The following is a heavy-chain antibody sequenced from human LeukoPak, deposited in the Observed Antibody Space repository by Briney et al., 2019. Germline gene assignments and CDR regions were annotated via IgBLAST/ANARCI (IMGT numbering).Heavy chain of an antibody. V-gene: IGHV3-30*04. CDR3: ARAFEWLVGPGFDY. CDR1: LFTFSIYA. CDR2: ISYDGSNK. Sequence: GGSLRLSCAASLFTFSIYAMHWVRQAPGKGLEWVAVISYDGSNKYYADSVKGRFTISRDNSKNTLYLQMNSLRAEDTAVYYCARAFEWLVGPGFDYWGQGTLVTVSS. J-gene: IGHJ4*02. D-gene: IGHD6-19*01.